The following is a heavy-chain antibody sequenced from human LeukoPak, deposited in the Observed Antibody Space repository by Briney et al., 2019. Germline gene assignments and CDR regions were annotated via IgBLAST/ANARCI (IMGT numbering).Heavy chain of an antibody. J-gene: IGHJ6*03. Sequence: TSETLSLTCAVYGGSFSGYYWSWIRKPPGKGLEWIGEINHSGSTYYNPSLKSRVIISVDTSKNQFSLKLSSVTAADTAVYYCAGDHVDTAMPPYYYYYMDVWGKGTTVTISS. V-gene: IGHV4-34*01. CDR2: INHSGST. CDR3: AGDHVDTAMPPYYYYYMDV. D-gene: IGHD5-18*01. CDR1: GGSFSGYY.